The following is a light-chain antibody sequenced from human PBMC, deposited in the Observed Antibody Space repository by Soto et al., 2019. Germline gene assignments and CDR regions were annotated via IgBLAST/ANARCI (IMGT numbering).Light chain of an antibody. CDR1: QDISNY. CDR2: TAS. V-gene: IGKV1-27*01. J-gene: IGKJ4*01. CDR3: QNYHTAPALT. Sequence: DIQMTQSPSSLSASVGDRVTITCRASQDISNYLAWYQQKPGKVPNLLIHTASTLQSEFPSRFSGSGSGTDFTLTISSLQPEDVATYYCQNYHTAPALTFGGGTKVEIK.